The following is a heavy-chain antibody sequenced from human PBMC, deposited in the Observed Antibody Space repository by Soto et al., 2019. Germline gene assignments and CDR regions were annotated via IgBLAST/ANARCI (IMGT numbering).Heavy chain of an antibody. CDR3: ARVTRGDYLLAFSLRGMDV. CDR2: INHSGTT. J-gene: IGHJ6*02. CDR1: GGSFSDYY. Sequence: SETLSLTCAVYGGSFSDYYWSWIRQPPGKGLEWIGEINHSGTTNYNPSLKSRVTTSVDTSKKQFSLKLTSVTAADTAVYYCARVTRGDYLLAFSLRGMDVWGQGTPVTVSS. D-gene: IGHD4-17*01. V-gene: IGHV4-34*01.